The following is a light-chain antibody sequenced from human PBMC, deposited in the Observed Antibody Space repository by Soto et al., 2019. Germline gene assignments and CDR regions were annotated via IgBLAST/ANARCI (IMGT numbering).Light chain of an antibody. Sequence: EIVMTQSPVTLSVSPGERATLSCRASQSVRSNLAWYQQRPGQAPRLLIFGASTRATGIPARFSGSGSGTYFTLTISSLQSADFAIYYCQQYNNWPPLTFGGGTKVEIK. CDR3: QQYNNWPPLT. V-gene: IGKV3D-15*01. CDR2: GAS. CDR1: QSVRSN. J-gene: IGKJ4*01.